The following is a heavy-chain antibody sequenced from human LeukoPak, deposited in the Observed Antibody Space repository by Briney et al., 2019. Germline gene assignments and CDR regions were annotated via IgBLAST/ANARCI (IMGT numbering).Heavy chain of an antibody. V-gene: IGHV1-69*04. CDR3: ARIMVRGVIIYRTSYYYYGMDV. CDR1: GGTFSSYA. Sequence: SVKVSCKASGGTFSSYAISWVRQAPGQGLEWMGRIIPILGIANYAQKFQGRVTITADKSTSTAYMELSSLRSEDTAVYYCARIMVRGVIIYRTSYYYYGMDVWGQGTTVTVSS. J-gene: IGHJ6*02. D-gene: IGHD3-10*01. CDR2: IIPILGIA.